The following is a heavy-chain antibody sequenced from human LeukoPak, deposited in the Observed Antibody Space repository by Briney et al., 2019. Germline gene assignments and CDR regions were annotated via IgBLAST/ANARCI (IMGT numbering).Heavy chain of an antibody. D-gene: IGHD4-17*01. V-gene: IGHV4-30-4*08. Sequence: SETLSLTCTVSGGSISSGDYYWSWIRQPPGKGLEWIGYIYYSGSTYYNPSLKSRVTISVDTSKNQFSLKLSPVTAADTAVYYCARGIYGDYGLGYWGQGTLVTVSS. J-gene: IGHJ4*02. CDR1: GGSISSGDYY. CDR3: ARGIYGDYGLGY. CDR2: IYYSGST.